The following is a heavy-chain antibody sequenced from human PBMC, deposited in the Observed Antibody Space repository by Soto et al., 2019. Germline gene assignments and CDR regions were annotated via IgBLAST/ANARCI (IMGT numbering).Heavy chain of an antibody. CDR1: GYTFTSYV. Sequence: ASVKVSGKASGYTFTSYVISWARQAPRQGLEWMGWISAYNGNTNYAQKLQGRVTMTTDTSTSTAYMELRSLRADDTAESYCARDEGLLEGIAVVWYYYYLVDWGKGTTVTVS. V-gene: IGHV1-18*01. J-gene: IGHJ6*03. CDR2: ISAYNGNT. D-gene: IGHD6-19*01. CDR3: ARDEGLLEGIAVVWYYYYLVD.